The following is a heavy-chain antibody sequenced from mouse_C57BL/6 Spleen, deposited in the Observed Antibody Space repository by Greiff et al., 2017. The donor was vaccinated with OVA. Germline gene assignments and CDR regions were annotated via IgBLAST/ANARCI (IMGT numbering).Heavy chain of an antibody. CDR3: TISGYDYDWFAY. J-gene: IGHJ3*01. Sequence: VKLMESGAELVRPGASVTLSCKASGYTFTDYEMHWVKQTPVHGLEWIGAIDPETGGTAYNQKFKGKAILTADKSSSTAYMELRSLTSEDSAFYYCTISGYDYDWFAYWGQGTLVTVSA. V-gene: IGHV1-15*01. CDR1: GYTFTDYE. CDR2: IDPETGGT. D-gene: IGHD2-4*01.